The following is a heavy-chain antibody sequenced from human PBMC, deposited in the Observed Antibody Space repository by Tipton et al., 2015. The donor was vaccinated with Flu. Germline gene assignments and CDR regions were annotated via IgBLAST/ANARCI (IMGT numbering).Heavy chain of an antibody. Sequence: SLRLSCAASGFTVSSNYMSWVRQAPGKGLEWVSGIYSGGSTYYADSVKGRFTISRDNSKNTLYLQMNSLRAEDTAVYYCARGENSSGWKHLFVLRGQGTLVTVSS. CDR1: GFTVSSNY. CDR2: IYSGGST. CDR3: ARGENSSGWKHLFVL. D-gene: IGHD6-19*01. V-gene: IGHV3-53*01. J-gene: IGHJ4*02.